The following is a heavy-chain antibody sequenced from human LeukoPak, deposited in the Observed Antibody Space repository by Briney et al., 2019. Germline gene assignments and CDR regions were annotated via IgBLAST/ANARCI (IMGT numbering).Heavy chain of an antibody. D-gene: IGHD1-26*01. Sequence: GGSLRLSCAASGFTFSSYEMNWVRQAPGKGLEWVSYISSSGNTIYYADSVKGRFTISRDNAKNSLYLQMNSLRAEDTAVYYCARFFDEWGPFDPWGQGTLVTVSS. V-gene: IGHV3-48*03. CDR3: ARFFDEWGPFDP. J-gene: IGHJ5*02. CDR1: GFTFSSYE. CDR2: ISSSGNTI.